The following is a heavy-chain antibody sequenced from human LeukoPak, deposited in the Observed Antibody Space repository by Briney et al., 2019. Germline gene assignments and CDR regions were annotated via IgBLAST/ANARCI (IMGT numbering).Heavy chain of an antibody. CDR2: IYYSGST. J-gene: IGHJ4*02. D-gene: IGHD2-21*01. Sequence: SETLSLTCTVSGGSIFSYYWSWIRQPPGKGLEWMGYIYYSGSTNYNPSRKSRATISVDTSKNQFSLRVSSVTAADTAVYYCARHLNNCGDDCYIFDYWGQGTLVTVSS. CDR3: ARHLNNCGDDCYIFDY. V-gene: IGHV4-59*08. CDR1: GGSIFSYY.